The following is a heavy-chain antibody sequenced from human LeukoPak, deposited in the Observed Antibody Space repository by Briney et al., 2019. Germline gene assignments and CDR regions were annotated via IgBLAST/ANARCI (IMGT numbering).Heavy chain of an antibody. CDR3: AKHEDIVTVPATSWFDP. CDR1: GGSLNTSRYY. D-gene: IGHD2/OR15-2a*01. Sequence: SETLSLTCTVSGGSLNTSRYYWGWIRQAPGKGLQWIVSMYYTGTLYYNPSLKSRVTICVDTSMNQFSLKLGSVTAADTAVYYCAKHEDIVTVPATSWFDPWGRGSLVTVSS. J-gene: IGHJ5*02. V-gene: IGHV4-39*01. CDR2: MYYTGTL.